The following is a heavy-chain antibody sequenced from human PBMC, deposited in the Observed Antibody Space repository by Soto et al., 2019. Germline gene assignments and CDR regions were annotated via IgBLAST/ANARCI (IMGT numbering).Heavy chain of an antibody. CDR1: GYTFTSYA. V-gene: IGHV1-69*13. Sequence: GASVKVSCKASGYTFTSYAISWVRQAPGQGLEWMGGIIPIFGTANYAQKFQGRVTITADESTSTAYMELSSLRSEDTAVYYCARGEPYCGGDCYSGAFDIWGQGTMVTVSS. CDR3: ARGEPYCGGDCYSGAFDI. D-gene: IGHD2-21*02. CDR2: IIPIFGTA. J-gene: IGHJ3*02.